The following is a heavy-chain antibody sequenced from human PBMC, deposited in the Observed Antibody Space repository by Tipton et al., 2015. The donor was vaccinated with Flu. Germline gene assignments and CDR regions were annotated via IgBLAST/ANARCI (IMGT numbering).Heavy chain of an antibody. CDR3: ARSSLSYGDYVH. V-gene: IGHV3-48*03. J-gene: IGHJ4*02. CDR1: GFTFRSFD. Sequence: SLRLSCAASGFTFRSFDMNWVRQAPGKGLEWVSYISSSDSTIYYADFVKGRFTISRDNAKNSLYLEMNSLRAEDTAVYYCARSSLSYGDYVHWGQGTLVTVS. CDR2: ISSSDSTI. D-gene: IGHD4-17*01.